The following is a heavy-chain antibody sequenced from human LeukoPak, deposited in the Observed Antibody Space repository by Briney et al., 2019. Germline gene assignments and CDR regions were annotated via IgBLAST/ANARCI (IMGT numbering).Heavy chain of an antibody. V-gene: IGHV4-59*01. CDR2: IYYSGST. J-gene: IGHJ3*02. CDR3: AGTPRYSSGWYEGAFDI. D-gene: IGHD6-19*01. CDR1: GGSISSYY. Sequence: KASETLSLTCTVSGGSISSYYWSWIRQPPGKGLEWIGYIYYSGSTNYNPSLKSRVTISVDTSKNQFSLKLSSVTAADTAVYYCAGTPRYSSGWYEGAFDIWGQGTMVTVSS.